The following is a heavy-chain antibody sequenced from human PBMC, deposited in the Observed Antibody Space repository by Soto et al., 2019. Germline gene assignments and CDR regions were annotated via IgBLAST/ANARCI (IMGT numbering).Heavy chain of an antibody. CDR3: ARASVSGRRFDY. Sequence: ASVKVSCKASGYTLGSYYMHWVRQAPGQGLEWMGIINTSGGSTTYAQKFQGRVTMTRDTSTSTVYMELSSLTSEDTAVYYCARASVSGRRFDYWGEGTLATVSS. V-gene: IGHV1-46*03. J-gene: IGHJ4*02. CDR1: GYTLGSYY. CDR2: INTSGGST. D-gene: IGHD6-19*01.